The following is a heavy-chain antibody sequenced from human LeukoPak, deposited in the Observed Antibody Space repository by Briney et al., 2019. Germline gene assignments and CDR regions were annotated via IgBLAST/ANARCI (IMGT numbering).Heavy chain of an antibody. CDR1: GYSFTSYG. CDR3: ARAQSRTHWDGFDV. V-gene: IGHV1-18*01. CDR2: ISTDNGNT. Sequence: SSVKVSCRSSGYSFTSYGISWARHAPGRGLELVGWISTDNGNTNYVQNLQGRGSMTRDTFTSTVYMELRSLRSDDTDVYYCARAQSRTHWDGFDVWGQGTVVTVPS. D-gene: IGHD5-24*01. J-gene: IGHJ3*01.